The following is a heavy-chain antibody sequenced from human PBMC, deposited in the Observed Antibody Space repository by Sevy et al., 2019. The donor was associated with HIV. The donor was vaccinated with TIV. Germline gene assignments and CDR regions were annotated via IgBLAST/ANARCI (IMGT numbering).Heavy chain of an antibody. CDR3: ARGGPNQHQLDYFDY. CDR1: GVSISPYY. J-gene: IGHJ4*02. CDR2: SGST. V-gene: IGHV4-59*01. D-gene: IGHD6-13*01. Sequence: ETLSLTCTVSGVSISPYYWAWIRQPPGKGLECVGFSGSTNYNPSLKSRVTTLVDTSKNQFSLKLSSVTVADTAIYYCARGGPNQHQLDYFDYWGQGALVTVSS.